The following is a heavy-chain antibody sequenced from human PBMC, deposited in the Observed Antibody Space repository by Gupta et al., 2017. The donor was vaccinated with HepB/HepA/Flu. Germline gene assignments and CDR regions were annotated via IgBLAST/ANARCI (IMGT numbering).Heavy chain of an antibody. J-gene: IGHJ4*02. CDR1: GYTFTGYY. D-gene: IGHD1-26*01. V-gene: IGHV1-2*02. CDR2: INPKGGGT. Sequence: QVQLVQSGAEVKKPGASVKVSCKASGYTFTGYYMHWVRQAPGQGLEWMGWINPKGGGTNYAQKFQGRVTMTRDTSISTAYMELSRLRSDDTAVYYCAREGVGATSGGADYWGQGTLVTGAS. CDR3: AREGVGATSGGADY.